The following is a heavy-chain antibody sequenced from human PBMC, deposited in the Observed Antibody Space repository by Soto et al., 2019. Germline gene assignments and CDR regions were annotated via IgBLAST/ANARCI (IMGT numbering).Heavy chain of an antibody. CDR2: INRDGSVT. D-gene: IGHD2-15*01. Sequence: EVRLVESGGGLVQPGGSLRLSCVASGFTFIDSWMTWVRQVPGKGLEWVANINRDGSVTNYVDSMGGRFTISRDNARSLVYLHMTSLRTEDTAIYHCVKESRSGGSWWGQGSLVTVSS. J-gene: IGHJ4*02. CDR1: GFTFIDSW. V-gene: IGHV3-7*01. CDR3: VKESRSGGSW.